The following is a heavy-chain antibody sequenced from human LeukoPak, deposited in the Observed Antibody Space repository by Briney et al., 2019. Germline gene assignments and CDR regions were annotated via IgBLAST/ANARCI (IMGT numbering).Heavy chain of an antibody. Sequence: SETLSLTCAVYGGSFSGYYWSWIRQPPGEGLEWIGEINHSGSTNYNPSLESRVTISVDTSKNQFSLKLSSVTAADTAVYYCARAVRGDYFDYWGQGTLVTVSS. J-gene: IGHJ4*02. CDR1: GGSFSGYY. V-gene: IGHV4-34*01. CDR3: ARAVRGDYFDY. CDR2: INHSGST. D-gene: IGHD3-16*01.